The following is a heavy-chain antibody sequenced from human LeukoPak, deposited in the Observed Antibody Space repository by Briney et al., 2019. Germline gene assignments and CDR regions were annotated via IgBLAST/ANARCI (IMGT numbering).Heavy chain of an antibody. Sequence: HTGGSLRLSCAASGFTLRSYVMSWVRQAPGKGLEWVSAISGSGGSTYYADSVKGRFTISRDNSKNTLYLQMNSLRAEDTAVYYCAITRPLRWPSYGTDYWGQGTLVTVSS. CDR1: GFTLRSYV. V-gene: IGHV3-23*01. D-gene: IGHD4-23*01. CDR2: ISGSGGST. J-gene: IGHJ4*02. CDR3: AITRPLRWPSYGTDY.